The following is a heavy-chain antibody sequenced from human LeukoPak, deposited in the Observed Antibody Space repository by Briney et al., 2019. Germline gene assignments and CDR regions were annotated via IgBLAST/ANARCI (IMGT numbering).Heavy chain of an antibody. J-gene: IGHJ4*02. CDR1: GYTFTSYG. Sequence: ASVKVSCKASGYTFTSYGISWVRQAPGQGLEWMGGIIPIFGTANYAQKFQGRVTITADKSTSTAYMELSSLRSEDTAVYYCARYHHRAGSGSYDYFDYWGQGTLVTVSS. CDR3: ARYHHRAGSGSYDYFDY. D-gene: IGHD1-26*01. V-gene: IGHV1-69*06. CDR2: IIPIFGTA.